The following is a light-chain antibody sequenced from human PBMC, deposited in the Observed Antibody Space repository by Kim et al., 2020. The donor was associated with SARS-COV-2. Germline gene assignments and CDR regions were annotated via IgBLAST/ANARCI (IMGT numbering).Light chain of an antibody. J-gene: IGLJ3*02. CDR3: SAWDSSLSAWV. CDR1: SNNVGNQG. V-gene: IGLV10-54*01. CDR2: RNN. Sequence: QAGLTQPPSVSKGLRQTATLTCTGNSNNVGNQGAAWLQQHQGHPPKLLSYRNNNRPSGISERLSASRSGNTASLTITGLQPEDEAVYYCSAWDSSLSAWVFGGGTQLTVL.